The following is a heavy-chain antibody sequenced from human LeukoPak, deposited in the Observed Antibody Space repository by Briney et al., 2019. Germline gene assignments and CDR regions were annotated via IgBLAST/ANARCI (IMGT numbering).Heavy chain of an antibody. CDR2: IYSGGST. J-gene: IGHJ4*02. CDR3: ARSWELLSFDY. V-gene: IGHV3-66*01. Sequence: GRSLRLSCAASGFTVSSNYMSGVRQAPGKGLEWVSVIYSGGSTYYADSVKGRFTISRDNSKNTLYLQMNSLRAEDTAVYYCARSWELLSFDYWGQGTLVTVSS. CDR1: GFTVSSNY. D-gene: IGHD1-26*01.